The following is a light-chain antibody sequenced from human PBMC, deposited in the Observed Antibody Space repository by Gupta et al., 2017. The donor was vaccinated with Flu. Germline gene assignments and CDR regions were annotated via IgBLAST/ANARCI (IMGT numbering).Light chain of an antibody. CDR2: WAS. CDR3: QQDYSTLRT. V-gene: IGKV4-1*01. Sequence: DIVMTQSPDSLAVSLGERATINCKSSQSVLYSSNNKNYLAWYQQKPGQPPKMLIYWASTRESGVPDRFSGSGSGTDFTLTISSLQAEDVAVYYCQQDYSTLRTFGQGTKLEIK. CDR1: QSVLYSSNNKNY. J-gene: IGKJ2*01.